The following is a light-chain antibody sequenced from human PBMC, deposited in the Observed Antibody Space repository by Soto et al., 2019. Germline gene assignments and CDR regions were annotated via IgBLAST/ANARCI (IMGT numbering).Light chain of an antibody. V-gene: IGKV3-20*01. CDR1: QSVTGSY. CDR2: GAS. CDR3: QQYGGSPRT. Sequence: EIVLTQSPGTLSLSPGERATLSCRASQSVTGSYLAWYQQKPGQAPRLLIYGASSRATGIPDRFSGSESGTDCTLTIARLEPEDFAVYYCQQYGGSPRTFGQGTKVEMK. J-gene: IGKJ1*01.